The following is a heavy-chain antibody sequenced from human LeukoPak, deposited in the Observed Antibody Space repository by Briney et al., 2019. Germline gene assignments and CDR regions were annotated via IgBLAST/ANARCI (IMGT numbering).Heavy chain of an antibody. Sequence: GGSLRLSCTASGFIFNNYGMNWVRQAPGKGLEWISYIKGRSDAIHYADSVKGRFTISRDNAKNFLYLQMNSLRVEDTALYYCAKDIRGATVTDYGMDVWGQGTTVTVSS. D-gene: IGHD4-17*01. V-gene: IGHV3-48*04. J-gene: IGHJ6*02. CDR3: AKDIRGATVTDYGMDV. CDR2: IKGRSDAI. CDR1: GFIFNNYG.